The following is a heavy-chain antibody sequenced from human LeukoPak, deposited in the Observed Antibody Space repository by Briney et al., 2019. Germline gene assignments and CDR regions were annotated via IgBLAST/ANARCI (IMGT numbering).Heavy chain of an antibody. CDR1: GGSISSSSYY. V-gene: IGHV4-39*01. D-gene: IGHD6-13*01. CDR2: IYYSGST. Sequence: PSETLSLTCTVSGGSISSSSYYWGWIRQPPGKGLEWIGSIYYSGSTYYNPSLKSRVTISVDTSKNQFSLKLSSVTAAGTAVYYCARLLRVTAAAKGYFDYWGQGTLVTVSS. J-gene: IGHJ4*02. CDR3: ARLLRVTAAAKGYFDY.